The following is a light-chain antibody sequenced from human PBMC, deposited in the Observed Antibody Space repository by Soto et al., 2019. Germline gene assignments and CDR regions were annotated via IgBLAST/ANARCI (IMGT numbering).Light chain of an antibody. CDR3: LQDYNYPHT. J-gene: IGKJ1*01. V-gene: IGKV1-6*01. CDR1: QGIRND. CDR2: AAA. Sequence: AIQMTQSPSSLSASVGDRVTITCRASQGIRNDLGWYQQKPGKAPTVLIFAAASLQSGVPSRFSGSGSGTDFTLTISSLQPEDFATYYCLQDYNYPHTFGQGTKVEIK.